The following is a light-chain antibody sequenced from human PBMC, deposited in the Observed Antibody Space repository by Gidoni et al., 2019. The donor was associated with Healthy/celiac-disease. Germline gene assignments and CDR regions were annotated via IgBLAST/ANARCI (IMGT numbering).Light chain of an antibody. Sequence: EVVLTQSPATLSLSPGERATLSCRASQSVSSYLAWYQQKPGEAPRLLIYDASNRATGIPARFSGSRSGTEYTLTISSLEPEDFAVSYCQQRSNWPRYTFGQGTKLEIK. J-gene: IGKJ2*01. CDR1: QSVSSY. V-gene: IGKV3-11*01. CDR3: QQRSNWPRYT. CDR2: DAS.